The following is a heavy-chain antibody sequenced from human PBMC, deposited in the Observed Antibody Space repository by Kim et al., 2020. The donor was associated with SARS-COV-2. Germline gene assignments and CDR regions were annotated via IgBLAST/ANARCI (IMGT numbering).Heavy chain of an antibody. V-gene: IGHV4-39*01. D-gene: IGHD3-22*01. CDR1: GGSISSSSYY. Sequence: SETLSLTCTVSGGSISSSSYYWGWIRQPPGKGLEWIGSIYYSGSTYYNPSLKSRVTISVDTSKNQFSLKLSSVTAADTAVYYCATYYDSSGYSIFDYWGQGTLVTVSS. J-gene: IGHJ4*02. CDR3: ATYYDSSGYSIFDY. CDR2: IYYSGST.